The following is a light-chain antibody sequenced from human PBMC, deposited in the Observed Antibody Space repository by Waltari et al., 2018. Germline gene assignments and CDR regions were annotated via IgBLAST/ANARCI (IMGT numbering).Light chain of an antibody. Sequence: QSALTQPPSASGSPGQSVTISCTGTSSDVGASVPWYQQHPGKAPKLMISEVTKRPSGVPDRFSGSKSGNTASLTVSGLQAEDEADYYCSSYAGSNNLVFGGGTKLTVL. CDR1: SSDVGAS. J-gene: IGLJ2*01. CDR2: EVT. V-gene: IGLV2-8*01. CDR3: SSYAGSNNLV.